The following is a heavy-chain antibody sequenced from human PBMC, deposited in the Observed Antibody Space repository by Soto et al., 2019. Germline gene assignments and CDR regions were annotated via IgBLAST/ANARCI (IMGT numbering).Heavy chain of an antibody. Sequence: PXXTLSLPFTVSGGSISSYYWRWIPQPPGKGLEWIGYIYYSGSTNYNPSLKSRVTISIDTSKNQFSLKFNSVTAADTAVYYCAREGYNFGPFDYWGQGALVTVSS. J-gene: IGHJ4*02. CDR2: IYYSGST. CDR3: AREGYNFGPFDY. CDR1: GGSISSYY. V-gene: IGHV4-59*01. D-gene: IGHD5-18*01.